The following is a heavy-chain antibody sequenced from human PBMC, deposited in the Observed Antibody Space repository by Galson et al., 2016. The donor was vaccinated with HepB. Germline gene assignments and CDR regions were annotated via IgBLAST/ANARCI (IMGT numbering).Heavy chain of an antibody. J-gene: IGHJ2*01. CDR2: IYWDDDK. CDR3: VHTRKCNGGRYFAF. Sequence: PSLVKPPQTLTLTCTLSGFTISTRGVGVAWIRQPPGKALDWLALIYWDDDKWHSPSLKSRLSVTKDTSTNQVFLKITNVDPVDTGTYYCVHTRKCNGGRYFAFWGPGTQVTVSS. V-gene: IGHV2-5*02. D-gene: IGHD2-8*01. CDR1: GFTISTRGVG.